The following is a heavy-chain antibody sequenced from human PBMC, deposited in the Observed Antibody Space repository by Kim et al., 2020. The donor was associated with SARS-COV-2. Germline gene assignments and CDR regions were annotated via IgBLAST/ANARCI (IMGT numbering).Heavy chain of an antibody. Sequence: GGSLRLSCAASGFTFSSYEMNWVRQAPGKGLEWVSYISSSGSTIYYADSVKGRFTISRDNAKNSLYLQMNSLRAEDTAVYYCARVQPDTYYYGSRKNYYYYYAMDVWGQGTTVTVSS. CDR3: ARVQPDTYYYGSRKNYYYYYAMDV. V-gene: IGHV3-48*03. CDR1: GFTFSSYE. CDR2: ISSSGSTI. J-gene: IGHJ6*02. D-gene: IGHD3-10*01.